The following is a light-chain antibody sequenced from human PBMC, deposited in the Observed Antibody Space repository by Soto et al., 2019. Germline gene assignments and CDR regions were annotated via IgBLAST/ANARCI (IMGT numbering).Light chain of an antibody. CDR1: SSNIGAGYD. Sequence: QSVLTQPPSVSGAPGQRVTISCTGSSSNIGAGYDVHWYQQLPGTAPKLLIYGNSNRPSGVPDRFSGSKSGTSASLAITGLQAEDEADYYCQSYASSLSGLFGGWTKVTVL. V-gene: IGLV1-40*01. CDR2: GNS. CDR3: QSYASSLSGL. J-gene: IGLJ2*01.